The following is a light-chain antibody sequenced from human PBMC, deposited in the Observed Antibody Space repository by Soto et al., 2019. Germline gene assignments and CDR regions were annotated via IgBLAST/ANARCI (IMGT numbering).Light chain of an antibody. V-gene: IGKV3-11*01. CDR2: DAS. J-gene: IGKJ4*01. Sequence: EIALTQSPATLSLSPGERATLSCRASQSVGTYLAWYQQKPGQSPRLLIYDASNRATGIPARFSGSGSGTDFTLTVSSLEPDDFAVYYCQQRSAWPALTFGGGTKVEIK. CDR3: QQRSAWPALT. CDR1: QSVGTY.